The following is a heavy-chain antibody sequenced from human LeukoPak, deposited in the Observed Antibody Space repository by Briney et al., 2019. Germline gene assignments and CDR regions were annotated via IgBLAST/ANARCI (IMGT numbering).Heavy chain of an antibody. D-gene: IGHD3-3*01. CDR1: GYTFTSYG. V-gene: IGHV1-18*01. J-gene: IGHJ4*02. CDR3: ARQTIFGVVNQVWPSDY. CDR2: ISAYNGNT. Sequence: ASVKVSCKASGYTFTSYGISWVRQAPGQGLEWMGWISAYNGNTNYAQKLQGRVTMTTDTSTSTAYMELRSLRSDDTAVYYCARQTIFGVVNQVWPSDYWGQGTLVTVSS.